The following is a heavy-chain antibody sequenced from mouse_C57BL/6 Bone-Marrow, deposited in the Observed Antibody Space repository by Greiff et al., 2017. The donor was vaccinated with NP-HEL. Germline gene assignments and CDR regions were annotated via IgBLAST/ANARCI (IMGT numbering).Heavy chain of an antibody. Sequence: VQLQQSGAELVRPGTSVKVSCKASGYAFTNYLIEWVKQRPGQGLEWIGVINPGSGGTNYNEKFKGKATLTADKSSSTAYMQLSSLTSEDSAVYFCASFYYGSSYGYFDVWGTGTTVTVSS. CDR3: ASFYYGSSYGYFDV. V-gene: IGHV1-54*01. D-gene: IGHD1-1*01. CDR1: GYAFTNYL. J-gene: IGHJ1*03. CDR2: INPGSGGT.